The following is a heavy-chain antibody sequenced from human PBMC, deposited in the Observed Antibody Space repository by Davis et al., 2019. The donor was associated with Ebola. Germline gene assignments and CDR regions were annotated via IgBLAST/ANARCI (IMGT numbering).Heavy chain of an antibody. CDR2: IYHSGST. V-gene: IGHV4-4*02. D-gene: IGHD5-24*01. CDR1: AGSISSSNW. CDR3: ARKVRWLQSWCDP. Sequence: PGGSLRLSCAVSAGSISSSNWWRWVRQPPGKGLEWIGEIYHSGSTNYNPSLKSRVTISVDTSKNQFSLKLSSVTAADTAVYYCARKVRWLQSWCDPWGQGTLVTVSS. J-gene: IGHJ5*02.